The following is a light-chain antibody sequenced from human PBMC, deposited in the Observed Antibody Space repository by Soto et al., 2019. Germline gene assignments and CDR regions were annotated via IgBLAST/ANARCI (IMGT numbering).Light chain of an antibody. J-gene: IGKJ2*03. CDR1: QDINVY. CDR2: SAS. V-gene: IGKV1-39*01. CDR3: QHGYVAPYS. Sequence: DIQRTQSPSSVSASIGDTVTITWRASQDINVYLNWYQQKPGEVPKLLIYSASTLHSGVPSRFTGSGSETEFTLTIRSLTPEDFATYYCQHGYVAPYSFGQGTNVDIK.